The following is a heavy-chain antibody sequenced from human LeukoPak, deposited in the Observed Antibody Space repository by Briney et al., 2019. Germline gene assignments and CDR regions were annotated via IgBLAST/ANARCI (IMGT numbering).Heavy chain of an antibody. CDR1: GFTFSSYS. D-gene: IGHD5-18*01. V-gene: IGHV3-21*01. CDR2: ISSSSSYI. CDR3: ARDQGYSYGHKPDKFDY. J-gene: IGHJ4*02. Sequence: GGSLRLSCAASGFTFSSYSMNWVRQAPGKGLEWVSSISSSSSYIYYADSVKGRFTISGDNAKNSLYLQMNSLRAEDTAVYYCARDQGYSYGHKPDKFDYWGRGTLVTVSS.